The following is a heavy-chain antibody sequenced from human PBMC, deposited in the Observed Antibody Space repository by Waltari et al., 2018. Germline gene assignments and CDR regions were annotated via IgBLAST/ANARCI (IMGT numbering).Heavy chain of an antibody. J-gene: IGHJ4*02. CDR2: INPNGGGT. CDR3: ARTPRRDDY. Sequence: QVPLVQSGAEVKKPGASVKVSCKAYGYTFTGYYMHWGRQAPGQGLGWMGRINPNGGGTNYAQKFQGRVTMTRDTSISTAYMELSRLRSDDTAVYYCARTPRRDDYWGQGTLVTVSS. V-gene: IGHV1-2*06. CDR1: GYTFTGYY. D-gene: IGHD2-15*01.